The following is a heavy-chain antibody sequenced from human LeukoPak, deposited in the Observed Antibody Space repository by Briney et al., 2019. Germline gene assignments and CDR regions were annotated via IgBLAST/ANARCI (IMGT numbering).Heavy chain of an antibody. CDR1: GFTFSSYA. D-gene: IGHD2-2*02. V-gene: IGHV3-23*01. CDR2: ISGSGGST. CDR3: ARGHRRYCSSTSCHIPFDY. J-gene: IGHJ4*02. Sequence: PGGSLRLSCAASGFTFSSYAMSWVRQAPGKGLEWVSAISGSGGSTYYADSVKGRFTISRDNSKNTLYLQMNSLRAEDTAVYYCARGHRRYCSSTSCHIPFDYWGQGTLVTVSS.